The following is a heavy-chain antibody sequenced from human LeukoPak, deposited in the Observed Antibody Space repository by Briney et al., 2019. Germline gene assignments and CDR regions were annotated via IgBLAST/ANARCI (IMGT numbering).Heavy chain of an antibody. CDR1: GFTFSSYE. V-gene: IGHV3-7*01. D-gene: IGHD2-2*02. Sequence: GGSLRLSCAASGFTFSSYEMNWVRQAPGKGLEWVANIKQDGSEKYYVDSVKGRFTISRDNAKNSLYLQMNSLRAEDTAVYYCARTDSTICSSTSCYNYWGQGTLVTVSS. CDR2: IKQDGSEK. CDR3: ARTDSTICSSTSCYNY. J-gene: IGHJ4*02.